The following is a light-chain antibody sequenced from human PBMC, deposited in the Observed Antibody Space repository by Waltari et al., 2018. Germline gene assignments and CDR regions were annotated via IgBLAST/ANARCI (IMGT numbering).Light chain of an antibody. V-gene: IGLV1-40*01. CDR2: GNT. CDR1: RPHLRAGSD. CDR3: QSYDSSLTASL. Sequence: QSGLTQPPSLSGAPGPRVTISCPGSRPHLRAGSDVHWYQLLPGAAPKLLIYGNTNRPSGVPDRFSGSKSGTSASLAITGLQAEDEADYYCQSYDSSLTASLFGGGTKLTVL. J-gene: IGLJ2*01.